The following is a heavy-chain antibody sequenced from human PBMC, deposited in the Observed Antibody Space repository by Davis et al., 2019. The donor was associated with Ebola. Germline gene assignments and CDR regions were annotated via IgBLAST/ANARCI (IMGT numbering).Heavy chain of an antibody. D-gene: IGHD1-26*01. Sequence: ASVKVSCKASGYTFVNYGITWVRQAPGQSLEWLGWIRTYDGNTNYAQKLKDRVTMTTDTSTTTVFMELTNLRIDDTAMYWCARGEGAPDFWGQGTLVTVSS. CDR2: IRTYDGNT. V-gene: IGHV1-18*04. CDR3: ARGEGAPDF. CDR1: GYTFVNYG. J-gene: IGHJ4*02.